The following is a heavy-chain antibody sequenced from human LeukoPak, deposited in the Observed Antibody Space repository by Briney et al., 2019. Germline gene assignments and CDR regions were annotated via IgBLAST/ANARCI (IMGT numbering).Heavy chain of an antibody. D-gene: IGHD2-2*01. CDR2: IYYSGST. V-gene: IGHV4-39*07. CDR3: AREDVVVPAALISANDAFDI. Sequence: SETLSLTCTVSGGSISSSSYYWGWIRQPPGKGLEWIGSIYYSGSTYYNPSLKSRVTISVDTSKNQFSLKLSSVTAADTAVYYCAREDVVVPAALISANDAFDIWGQGTMVTVSS. CDR1: GGSISSSSYY. J-gene: IGHJ3*02.